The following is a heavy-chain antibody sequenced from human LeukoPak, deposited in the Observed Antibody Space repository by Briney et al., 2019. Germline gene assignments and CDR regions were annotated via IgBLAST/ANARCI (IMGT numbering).Heavy chain of an antibody. CDR1: GGSISSGTYY. V-gene: IGHV4-61*02. Sequence: PSETLSLTCTVSGGSISSGTYYWSWIRQPAGKGLEWIGRIYTSGSTNYNPSLKSRVTISVDTSKNQFSLELSSVTAADTAVYYCAREGYYFDSSDYPIVTSYWGQGTLVTVSS. CDR3: AREGYYFDSSDYPIVTSY. D-gene: IGHD3-22*01. J-gene: IGHJ4*02. CDR2: IYTSGST.